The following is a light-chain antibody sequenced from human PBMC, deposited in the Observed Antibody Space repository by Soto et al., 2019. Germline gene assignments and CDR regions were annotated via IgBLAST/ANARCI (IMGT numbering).Light chain of an antibody. J-gene: IGLJ3*02. CDR1: SCNVESNY. CDR3: AAWDDILNRLL. Sequence: QSVLTQPPSASGTPGQTVTISCSGSSCNVESNYLNCYRHLPGTTPKLLTYNDNQRPSGVSDRFSGSQSGTSASLAISGLHSVDEADYYCAAWDDILNRLLFGGGTKLTVL. CDR2: NDN. V-gene: IGLV1-44*01.